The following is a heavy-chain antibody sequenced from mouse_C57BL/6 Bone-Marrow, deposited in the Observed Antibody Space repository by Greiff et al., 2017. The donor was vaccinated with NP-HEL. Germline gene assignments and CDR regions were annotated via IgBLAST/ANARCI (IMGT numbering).Heavy chain of an antibody. Sequence: EVQLQESGPELVKPGASVKIPCKASGYTFTDYNMDWVKQSHGKSLEWIGDINPDNGGIIYNQKFKGKATLTVDKSSSTAYMELRSLTSEDTAVYYCARYSNYEGYYAMDYWGQGTSVTVSS. J-gene: IGHJ4*01. CDR3: ARYSNYEGYYAMDY. V-gene: IGHV1-18*01. D-gene: IGHD2-5*01. CDR2: INPDNGGI. CDR1: GYTFTDYN.